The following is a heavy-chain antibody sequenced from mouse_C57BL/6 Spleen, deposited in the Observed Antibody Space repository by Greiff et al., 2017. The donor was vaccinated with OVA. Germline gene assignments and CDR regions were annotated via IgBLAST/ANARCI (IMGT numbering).Heavy chain of an antibody. D-gene: IGHD1-1*01. J-gene: IGHJ2*01. CDR2: IDPEDGET. V-gene: IGHV14-2*01. CDR3: AEGYYGSSLDY. CDR1: GFNIKDYY. Sequence: VQLVESGAELVKPGASVKLSCTASGFNIKDYYMHWVKQRTEQGLEWIGRIDPEDGETKYAPKFQGKAPITADTSSNTAYLQLSSLKSEDTAVYYSAEGYYGSSLDYWGQGTTLTVSS.